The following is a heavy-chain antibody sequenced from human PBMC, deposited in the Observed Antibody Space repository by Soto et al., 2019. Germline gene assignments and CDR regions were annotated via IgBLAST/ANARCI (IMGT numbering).Heavy chain of an antibody. CDR3: ARLDGYNLFDY. Sequence: QVQLVQSGAEVKKPGSSVKVSCKASGGTFSSYTISWVRQAPGQGLEWMGRIIPILGIANYAQKFQGRVTITADKSTSTAYMELSCLRSEDTAVYYCARLDGYNLFDYWGQGTLVTVSS. CDR1: GGTFSSYT. J-gene: IGHJ4*02. D-gene: IGHD5-12*01. V-gene: IGHV1-69*02. CDR2: IIPILGIA.